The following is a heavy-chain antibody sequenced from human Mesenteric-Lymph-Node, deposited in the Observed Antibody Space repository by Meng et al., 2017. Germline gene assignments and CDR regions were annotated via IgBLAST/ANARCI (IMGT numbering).Heavy chain of an antibody. Sequence: GDLTLSCAASGFTFSSYRMSWVRQAPGKGLEWVARIKSDGCGICYVDSVKGRFAISRDNSKSSLSLQMASLRAEDTAFYYCAPGRGFLNWIDYWGQGTLVTVSS. CDR2: IKSDGCGI. D-gene: IGHD6-25*01. V-gene: IGHV3-7*01. CDR1: GFTFSSYR. J-gene: IGHJ5*01. CDR3: APGRGFLNWIDY.